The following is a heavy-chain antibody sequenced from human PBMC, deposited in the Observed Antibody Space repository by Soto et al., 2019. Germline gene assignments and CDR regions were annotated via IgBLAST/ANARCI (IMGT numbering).Heavy chain of an antibody. CDR1: GGSISSYY. CDR2: IYYSGRT. Sequence: PSETLSLTCTVSGGSISSYYWSWIRQPPGKGLERIGYIYYSGRTNYNPSLKSRVTISVDTSKNQFSLKLSSVTAADTAVYYCARVRRSSSWVWAFDIWGQGTMVTVSS. V-gene: IGHV4-59*01. D-gene: IGHD6-6*01. J-gene: IGHJ3*02. CDR3: ARVRRSSSWVWAFDI.